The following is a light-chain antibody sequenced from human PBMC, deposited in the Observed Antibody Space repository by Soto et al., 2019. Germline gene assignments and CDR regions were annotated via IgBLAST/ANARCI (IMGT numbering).Light chain of an antibody. J-gene: IGLJ2*01. CDR1: SSDVGGYNF. CDR3: SSYAGSNNVL. CDR2: EVT. V-gene: IGLV2-8*01. Sequence: QSALTQPPSASGSPGPSVTISCTGTSSDVGGYNFVSWYQQHPGKVPKLMIYEVTKRPSGVPDRFSGSKSGNTASLTVSGLQAEDEADYYCSSYAGSNNVLFGGGTKLTVL.